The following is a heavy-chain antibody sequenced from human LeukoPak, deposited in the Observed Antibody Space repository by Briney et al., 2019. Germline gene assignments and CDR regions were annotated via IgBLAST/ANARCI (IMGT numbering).Heavy chain of an antibody. CDR2: ISSSSSTI. CDR1: GFTFSSYS. Sequence: GGSLRLSCAASGFTFSSYSMNWVRQAPGKGLEWVSYISSSSSTIYYADSVKGRFTISRDNAKNSLYLQMNSLRAEDTAVYYCARRARAHCSGGSCYGGTYFDYWGQGTLVTVSS. D-gene: IGHD2-15*01. J-gene: IGHJ4*02. CDR3: ARRARAHCSGGSCYGGTYFDY. V-gene: IGHV3-48*04.